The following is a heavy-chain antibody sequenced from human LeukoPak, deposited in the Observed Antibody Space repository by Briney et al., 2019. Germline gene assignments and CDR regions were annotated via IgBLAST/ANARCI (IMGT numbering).Heavy chain of an antibody. V-gene: IGHV3-53*01. CDR2: IYSGGSI. J-gene: IGHJ4*02. Sequence: GGSLRLPCAASGFTVSSNYMSWVRQAPGKGLEWVSVIYSGGSIYYADSVKGRFTISRDNSKNTLYLQINSLRAEDTAVYYCAREYSYGSFDYWGQGTLVTVSS. CDR3: AREYSYGSFDY. CDR1: GFTVSSNY. D-gene: IGHD5-18*01.